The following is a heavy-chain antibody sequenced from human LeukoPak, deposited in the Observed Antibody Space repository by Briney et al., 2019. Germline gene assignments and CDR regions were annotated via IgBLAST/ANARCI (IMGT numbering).Heavy chain of an antibody. V-gene: IGHV1-18*01. CDR1: GYTFTIYG. J-gene: IGHJ5*02. D-gene: IGHD6-19*01. Sequence: ASVTVSCKASGYTFTIYGISWVRQAPGQGLEWMGWISAYNGNTNYAQKLQGRVTMTTDTSTSTAYMELRSLTSDDTAVYYCARDGHSSGLGWFDPWGQGTLVTVSS. CDR2: ISAYNGNT. CDR3: ARDGHSSGLGWFDP.